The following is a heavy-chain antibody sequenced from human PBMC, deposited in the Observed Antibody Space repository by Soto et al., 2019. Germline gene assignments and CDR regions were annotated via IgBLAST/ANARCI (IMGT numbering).Heavy chain of an antibody. CDR2: ISNDETYK. Sequence: ESVGGVVQPGTSLRLSCAASGFTLSSYAMHWVRQPPGKGLEWVAVISNDETYKEYADSVKGRFTISRDNSKNTVDWQMNSLRVEETVVSYWAGRGRQAGNTGFASWGQGVLVTVSS. D-gene: IGHD1-1*01. J-gene: IGHJ5*01. V-gene: IGHV3-30-3*02. CDR1: GFTLSSYA. CDR3: AGRGRQAGNTGFAS.